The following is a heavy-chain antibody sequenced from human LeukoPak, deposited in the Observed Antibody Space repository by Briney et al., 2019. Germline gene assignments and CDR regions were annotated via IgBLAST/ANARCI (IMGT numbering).Heavy chain of an antibody. CDR3: ARESGEDTAMVIGY. CDR2: MSPNSGNT. Sequence: ASVKVSCKASGYTFTSYDINWVRQATGQGLEWMGWMSPNSGNTGYAQKFQGRVTMTRNTSISTAYMELSSLRSEDTAVYYCARESGEDTAMVIGYWGQGTLVTVSS. J-gene: IGHJ4*02. V-gene: IGHV1-8*01. CDR1: GYTFTSYD. D-gene: IGHD5-18*01.